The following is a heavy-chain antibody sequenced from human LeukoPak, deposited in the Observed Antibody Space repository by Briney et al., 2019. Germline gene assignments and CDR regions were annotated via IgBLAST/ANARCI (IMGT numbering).Heavy chain of an antibody. V-gene: IGHV1-2*02. CDR3: ARDPRNVVVPAALYFDY. Sequence: ASVKVSCKASGYAFTGYYMHWVRQAPGQGLEWMGWINPNSGGTNYAQKFQGRVTMTRDTSISTAYMELSRLRPDDTAVYYCARDPRNVVVPAALYFDYWGQGTLVTVSS. CDR2: INPNSGGT. CDR1: GYAFTGYY. J-gene: IGHJ4*02. D-gene: IGHD2-2*01.